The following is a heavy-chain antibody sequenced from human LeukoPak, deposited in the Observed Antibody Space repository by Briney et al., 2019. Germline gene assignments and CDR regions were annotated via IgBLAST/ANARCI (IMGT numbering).Heavy chain of an antibody. CDR2: MNPNSGNP. CDR3: ARFNGRGVSNDY. V-gene: IGHV1-8*01. J-gene: IGHJ4*02. CDR1: GYTFTSYD. D-gene: IGHD3-10*01. Sequence: ASVKVSCKASGYTFTSYDINWVRQATGQGLEWMGWMNPNSGNPGYAQKFQGRVTMTRNTSISTAYMELSSLRSEDTAVYYCARFNGRGVSNDYWGQGTLVTVSA.